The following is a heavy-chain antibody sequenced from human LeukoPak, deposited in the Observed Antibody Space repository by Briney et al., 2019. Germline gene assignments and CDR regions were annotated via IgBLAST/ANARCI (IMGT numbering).Heavy chain of an antibody. CDR2: TYYRSKWYN. CDR1: GDSVSSNSAA. Sequence: SQTLSLTCAISGDSVSSNSAAWNWIRQSPSRGLEWLGRTYYRSKWYNDYAVSVKSRITINPDTSKNQFSLQLNSVTPEDTAVYYCARDPHSGLLRGARDNWFDPWGQGTLVTVSS. CDR3: ARDPHSGLLRGARDNWFDP. J-gene: IGHJ5*02. D-gene: IGHD3-10*01. V-gene: IGHV6-1*01.